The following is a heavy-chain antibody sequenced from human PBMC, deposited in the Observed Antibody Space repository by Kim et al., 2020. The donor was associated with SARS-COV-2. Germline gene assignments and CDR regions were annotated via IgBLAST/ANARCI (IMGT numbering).Heavy chain of an antibody. CDR3: AREYYGLYYFDY. D-gene: IGHD3-16*01. V-gene: IGHV4-39*01. J-gene: IGHJ4*02. Sequence: YYNPSLKSRVTISVDTSKNRFSLKLSSVTAADTAVYYCAREYYGLYYFDYWGQGTLVTVSS.